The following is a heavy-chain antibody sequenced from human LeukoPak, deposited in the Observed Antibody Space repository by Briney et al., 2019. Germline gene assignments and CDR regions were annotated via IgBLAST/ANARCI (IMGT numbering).Heavy chain of an antibody. CDR2: INHSGST. CDR1: GGSFSGYY. D-gene: IGHD3-10*01. Sequence: SETLSLTCAVYGGSFSGYYWSWIRQPPGKGLEWIGEINHSGSTNYNPSLKRRVTISVDTSKNQFSLKLSSVTAADTAVYYCARVRYYGSGSYRGWFDPWGQGTLVTVSS. CDR3: ARVRYYGSGSYRGWFDP. V-gene: IGHV4-34*01. J-gene: IGHJ5*02.